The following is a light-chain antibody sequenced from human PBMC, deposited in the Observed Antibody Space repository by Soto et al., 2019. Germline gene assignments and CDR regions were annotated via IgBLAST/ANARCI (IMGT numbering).Light chain of an antibody. CDR3: QQLHSYPLT. J-gene: IGKJ5*01. V-gene: IGKV1-9*01. CDR1: QDITTY. CDR2: AAS. Sequence: IQLTQSPSSLSASIGDRVTITCRASQDITTYLAWYQQKPGTAPKLLIFAASTLQRGVPSRFSGIGSGTDFTLTINSLQPEDFATYYCQQLHSYPLTFGQGTRMEIK.